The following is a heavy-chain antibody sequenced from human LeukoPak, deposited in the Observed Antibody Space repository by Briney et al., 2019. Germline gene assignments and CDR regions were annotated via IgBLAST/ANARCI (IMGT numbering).Heavy chain of an antibody. D-gene: IGHD1-26*01. CDR1: GITSGRYA. V-gene: IGHV3-49*04. CDR3: TSKGGATYNDY. CDR2: IGSKTYGGTI. Sequence: PGGALRLSCIVSGITSGRYAFSWVRQAPGKGLEWVAFIGSKTYGGTIHYAASVKGRFTISRDDSKSIAYLQMNSLKTEDTAVYYCTSKGGATYNDYWGQGTLVTVSS. J-gene: IGHJ4*02.